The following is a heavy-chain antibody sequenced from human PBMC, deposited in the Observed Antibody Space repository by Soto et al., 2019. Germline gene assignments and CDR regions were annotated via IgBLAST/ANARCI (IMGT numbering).Heavy chain of an antibody. J-gene: IGHJ4*02. D-gene: IGHD2-15*01. CDR2: IYPGDSDT. Sequence: GESLKISCKGSGYNFSSYWIGWVRQMPGKGLEWMGIIYPGDSDTRYSPSFQGQVTISADKSIDTSQNQVSLKLTSVTTADTAVYYCAATPRYWGQGTLVTVSS. CDR3: AATPRY. V-gene: IGHV5-51*01. CDR1: GYNFSSYW.